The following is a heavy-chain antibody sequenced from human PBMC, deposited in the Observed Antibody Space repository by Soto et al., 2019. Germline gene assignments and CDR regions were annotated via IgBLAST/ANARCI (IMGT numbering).Heavy chain of an antibody. CDR1: GDSISRGYH. J-gene: IGHJ4*02. Sequence: PSETLSLTCAVSGDSISRGYHWAWIRQPPGKGLERVASIYHSGTTYYNPYLTSLVTISVDTSKKQFSLKLSSVTAADTAVYYCARATTTVSADCFDYWGKGTRVTVSS. D-gene: IGHD4-17*01. CDR2: IYHSGTT. V-gene: IGHV4-38-2*01. CDR3: ARATTTVSADCFDY.